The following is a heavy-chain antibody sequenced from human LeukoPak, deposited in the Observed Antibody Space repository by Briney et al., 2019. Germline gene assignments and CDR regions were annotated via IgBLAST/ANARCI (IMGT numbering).Heavy chain of an antibody. CDR3: ARDDRSGYSTLGY. Sequence: SETLSLTCKVSGGSMSSHYWSWIRQPPGKGLEWIGDIYYSGSTNYNPSLNSRVTISLDSSKNQFSLNLRSVTAADTAVYYCARDDRSGYSTLGYWGQGTLVTVSS. CDR2: IYYSGST. V-gene: IGHV4-59*11. J-gene: IGHJ4*02. CDR1: GGSMSSHY. D-gene: IGHD3-22*01.